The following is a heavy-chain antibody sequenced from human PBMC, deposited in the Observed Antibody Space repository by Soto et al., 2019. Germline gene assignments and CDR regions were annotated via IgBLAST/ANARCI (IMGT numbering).Heavy chain of an antibody. V-gene: IGHV5-51*01. CDR1: GYSFNTYW. J-gene: IGHJ4*02. CDR2: VYPGDSDT. Sequence: GESLKISCKVSGYSFNTYWIGWVRQTPGKGLEWMGIVYPGDSDTRYSPSFQGQVTISADKSISTAYLQWSSLKASDTAMYYCGRPLYGSGSYYDYWGQGTLVTVSS. D-gene: IGHD3-10*01. CDR3: GRPLYGSGSYYDY.